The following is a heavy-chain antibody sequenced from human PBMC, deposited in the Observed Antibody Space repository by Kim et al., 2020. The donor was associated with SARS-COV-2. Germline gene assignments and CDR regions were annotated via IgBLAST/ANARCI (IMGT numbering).Heavy chain of an antibody. CDR2: MNPNSGNT. V-gene: IGHV1-8*01. Sequence: ASVKVSCKASGFIFPSYDINWVRQATGQGLEWMGWMNPNSGNTGYAQKFQGRVTMTRNTSISTAYMELSSLRSEDTAVYYCARGYYGSTSRGYYGMDVWGQGTTVTVSS. CDR1: GFIFPSYD. J-gene: IGHJ6*02. D-gene: IGHD2-2*01. CDR3: ARGYYGSTSRGYYGMDV.